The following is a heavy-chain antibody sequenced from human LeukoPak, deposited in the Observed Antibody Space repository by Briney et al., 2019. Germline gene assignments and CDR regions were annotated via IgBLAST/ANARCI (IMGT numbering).Heavy chain of an antibody. CDR2: IYSGGST. J-gene: IGHJ6*03. V-gene: IGHV3-53*01. CDR3: ARDLRYCSGGNCYSGGLGYMDV. Sequence: PGGSLRLSCAASGFTVSSNYMSWVRQAPGKGLEWVSVIYSGGSTYYADSVKGRFTISRDNAKKSLHLQMNSLRAEDTAVYYCARDLRYCSGGNCYSGGLGYMDVWGKGTTVTISS. D-gene: IGHD2-15*01. CDR1: GFTVSSNY.